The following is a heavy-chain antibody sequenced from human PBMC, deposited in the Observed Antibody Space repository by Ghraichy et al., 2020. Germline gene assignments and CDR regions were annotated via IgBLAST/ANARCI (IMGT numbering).Heavy chain of an antibody. V-gene: IGHV3-33*01. CDR2: IWFDGNHE. Sequence: LTFAASGFSFSRSGMHWVRLAPGKGLEWVAVIWFDGNHEYYSDSVKGRFTISRDNAKNTLYLQMNSLRAEDTALYYCARDISVGATLGNWFDPWGQGTLVTVAS. D-gene: IGHD1-26*01. CDR1: GFSFSRSG. CDR3: ARDISVGATLGNWFDP. J-gene: IGHJ5*02.